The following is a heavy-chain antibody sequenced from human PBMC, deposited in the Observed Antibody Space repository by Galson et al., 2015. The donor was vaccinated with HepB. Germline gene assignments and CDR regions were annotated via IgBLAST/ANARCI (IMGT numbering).Heavy chain of an antibody. V-gene: IGHV7-4-1*02. Sequence: SVKVSCKASGYTFTSYAMNWVRQAPGQGLEWMGWINTNTGNPTYAQGFTGRFVFSLDTSVSTAYLQISSLKAEDTAVYYCARGGDPGGHFGVVNFDYWGQGTLVTVSS. CDR1: GYTFTSYA. J-gene: IGHJ4*02. CDR2: INTNTGNP. CDR3: ARGGDPGGHFGVVNFDY. D-gene: IGHD3-3*01.